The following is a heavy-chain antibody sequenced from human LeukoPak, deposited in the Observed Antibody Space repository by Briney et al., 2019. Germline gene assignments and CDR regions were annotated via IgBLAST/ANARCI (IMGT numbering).Heavy chain of an antibody. CDR1: GGTFSSYA. J-gene: IGHJ4*02. Sequence: SVNVSCKASGGTFSSYAISWVRQAPGQGLEWMGGIIPIFGTANYAQKFQGRVTITADESTSTAYMELSSLRSEDTAVYYCARGPRSYYDILTGYYPFDYWGQGTLVTVSS. V-gene: IGHV1-69*01. CDR2: IIPIFGTA. D-gene: IGHD3-9*01. CDR3: ARGPRSYYDILTGYYPFDY.